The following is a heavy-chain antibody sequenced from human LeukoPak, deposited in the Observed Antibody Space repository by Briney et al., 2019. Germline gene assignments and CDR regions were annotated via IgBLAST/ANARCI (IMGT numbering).Heavy chain of an antibody. CDR1: GDSVSSNSAA. D-gene: IGHD3-3*01. CDR2: TYYRSKWYN. Sequence: SQTLSLTCAISGDSVSSNSAAWNWIRQSPPRGLEWLGRTYYRSKWYNDYAVSVKSRITINPDTSKNQFSLQLNSVTPEDTAVYYCARDVDFWSGYSYYFDYWGQGTLVTVSS. CDR3: ARDVDFWSGYSYYFDY. V-gene: IGHV6-1*01. J-gene: IGHJ4*02.